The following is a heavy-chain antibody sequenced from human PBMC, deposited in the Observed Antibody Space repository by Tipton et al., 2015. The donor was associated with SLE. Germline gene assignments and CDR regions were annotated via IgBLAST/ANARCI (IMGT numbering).Heavy chain of an antibody. CDR3: ARDGFCRNGVRYRNWFDP. D-gene: IGHD2-8*01. CDR1: GGSISGYY. J-gene: IGHJ5*02. CDR2: ISYSGSA. Sequence: LRLSCTVSGGSISGYYWSWIRQPPGKGLEWIGYISYSGSAKYNPSLNSRVTLSVDTSNNQFSLRLSSVTAADTAVYYCARDGFCRNGVRYRNWFDPWGQGTPVTVSS. V-gene: IGHV4-59*12.